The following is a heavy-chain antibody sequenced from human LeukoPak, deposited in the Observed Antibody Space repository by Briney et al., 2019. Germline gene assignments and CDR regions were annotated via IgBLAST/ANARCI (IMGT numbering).Heavy chain of an antibody. CDR1: GGSISSYY. D-gene: IGHD6-13*01. CDR2: VYYSGST. Sequence: SETLSLTCTVSGGSISSYYWSWIRQPPGKGLEWIGYVYYSGSTNYNPPLKSRVTISVDTSKNQFSLKLSSVTAADTAVYFCARQRSSTWSLGYWGQGTLVTVSS. CDR3: ARQRSSTWSLGY. V-gene: IGHV4-59*08. J-gene: IGHJ4*02.